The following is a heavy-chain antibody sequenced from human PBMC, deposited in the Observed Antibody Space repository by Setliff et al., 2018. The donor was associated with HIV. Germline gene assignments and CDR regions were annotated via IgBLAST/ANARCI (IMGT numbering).Heavy chain of an antibody. V-gene: IGHV1-18*01. CDR2: ISAYNGNT. CDR1: GYTFTSYG. J-gene: IGHJ4*02. D-gene: IGHD6-25*01. CDR3: ARGFGAAEHPYYFDY. Sequence: ASVKVSCKASGYTFTSYGISWVRQAPGQGLEWMGWISAYNGNTNYAQKLQGRVTMTTDTSTSTAYMELRSLRSDDTAVYYCARGFGAAEHPYYFDYWGQGTLVTVSS.